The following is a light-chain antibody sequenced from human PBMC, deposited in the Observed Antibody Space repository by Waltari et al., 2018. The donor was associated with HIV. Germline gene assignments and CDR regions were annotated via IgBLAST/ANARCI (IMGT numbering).Light chain of an antibody. CDR3: QSADSSQSAQISPPYVI. J-gene: IGLJ2*01. V-gene: IGLV3-25*03. CDR2: RDR. CDR1: GLSNQY. Sequence: SSDLTQPPSVSVSPGPTATITCSGAGLSNQYVSWYSQKSGQAPVLVMHRDRYRPSGIPERFSGSSSGSTATLTSSGVQAEDEADYYCQSADSSQSAQISPPYVIFGGGTKLTVL.